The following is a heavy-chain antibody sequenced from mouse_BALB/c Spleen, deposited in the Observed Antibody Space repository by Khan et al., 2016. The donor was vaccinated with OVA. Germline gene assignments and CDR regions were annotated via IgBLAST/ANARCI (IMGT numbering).Heavy chain of an antibody. CDR3: TRGGGGNRFAY. Sequence: QVQLKESGAELVRPGVSVKISCKGSGYTFTDFTMHWVKQSHAMNLEWIGVISTYYGDVTYNQKFKGKATMTVDKSSSTAYMELARLTPEDSAIFFCTRGGGGNRFAYWGQGTLVTVSA. J-gene: IGHJ3*01. CDR2: ISTYYGDV. V-gene: IGHV1S137*01. CDR1: GYTFTDFT.